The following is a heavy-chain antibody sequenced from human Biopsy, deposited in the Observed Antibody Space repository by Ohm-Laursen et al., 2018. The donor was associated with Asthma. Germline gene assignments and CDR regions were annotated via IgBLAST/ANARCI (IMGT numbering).Heavy chain of an antibody. V-gene: IGHV4-39*01. CDR1: GGSISNGNYY. J-gene: IGHJ2*01. Sequence: SDTLSLTCSVPGGSISNGNYYWGWIRQPPGKGLEFIGTIYYGGSTYYSPSLKSRVAISVDTSKDQFSLTLNSVTAADTAVYFCARAVSSSSYWYFDLWGRGDLVTVSS. D-gene: IGHD6-6*01. CDR2: IYYGGST. CDR3: ARAVSSSSYWYFDL.